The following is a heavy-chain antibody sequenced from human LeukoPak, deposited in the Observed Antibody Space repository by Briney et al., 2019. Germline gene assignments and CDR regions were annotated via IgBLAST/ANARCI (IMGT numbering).Heavy chain of an antibody. V-gene: IGHV3-7*01. CDR2: IKQDGSEK. CDR3: ARAVTGTMFTSDY. D-gene: IGHD6-19*01. J-gene: IGHJ4*02. Sequence: PGGSLRLSCAASGFTFSSYWMNWVRQAPGKGLEWVANIKQDGSEKYYVDSVKGRFTISRDNAKNSLSLQMNSLRAEDTAVYYCARAVTGTMFTSDYWGQGTLVTVSS. CDR1: GFTFSSYW.